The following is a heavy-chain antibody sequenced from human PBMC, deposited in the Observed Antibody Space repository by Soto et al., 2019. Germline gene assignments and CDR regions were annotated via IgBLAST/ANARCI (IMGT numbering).Heavy chain of an antibody. Sequence: PSETLSLTCTVSGGSISSSSYYWGWIRQPPGKGLEWIGSIYYSGSTYYNPSLKSRVTMSVDTSQDQFSLKLSSVTAADTAVYYCARQVLDYDILTGYLDDWGQGTLVTVSS. J-gene: IGHJ4*02. CDR2: IYYSGST. CDR3: ARQVLDYDILTGYLDD. CDR1: GGSISSSSYY. D-gene: IGHD3-9*01. V-gene: IGHV4-39*01.